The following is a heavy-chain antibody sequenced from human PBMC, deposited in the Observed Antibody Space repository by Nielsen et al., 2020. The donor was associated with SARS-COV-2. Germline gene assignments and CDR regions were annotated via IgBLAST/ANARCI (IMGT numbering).Heavy chain of an antibody. D-gene: IGHD2-2*01. CDR1: GITYINYG. Sequence: GESLKISCEASGITYINYGMSWVRQAPGKGLEWVSSIGTSGGNSYYADSVKGRYTISRDNSKDTLYLEMNSLRAEDTAVYYCARGGNIGVLPVVISYYWGQGTLVTVSS. J-gene: IGHJ4*02. CDR3: ARGGNIGVLPVVISYY. CDR2: IGTSGGNS. V-gene: IGHV3-23*01.